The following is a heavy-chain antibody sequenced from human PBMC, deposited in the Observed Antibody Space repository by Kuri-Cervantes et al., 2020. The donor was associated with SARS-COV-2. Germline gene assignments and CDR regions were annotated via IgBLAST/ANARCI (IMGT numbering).Heavy chain of an antibody. V-gene: IGHV4-31*02. CDR2: IYYSGST. D-gene: IGHD4-17*01. CDR1: GGSISSGGYY. Sequence: SQTLSLTCAVSGGSISSGGYYWSWIRQHPGKGLEWIGYIYYSGSTYYNPSLKSRVTISVDTSKNQSSLKLTSVTAADTAVYYCARVDYAGNYYYYGMDVWGQGTTVTVSS. CDR3: ARVDYAGNYYYYGMDV. J-gene: IGHJ6*02.